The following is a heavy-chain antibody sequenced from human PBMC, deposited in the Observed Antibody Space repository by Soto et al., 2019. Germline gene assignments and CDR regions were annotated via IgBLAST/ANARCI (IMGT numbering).Heavy chain of an antibody. D-gene: IGHD2-21*01. CDR2: MNPNTGDT. J-gene: IGHJ5*02. CDR1: GHTFTKYE. CDR3: ATVRGGHCAGGKCNRWLDP. Sequence: VSVKVSCKASGHTFTKYETIWVRQATGQGPEWMGWMNPNTGDTVYAQKFQGRVTLTRDTSISTAYMELSSLRYDDTAVYYCATVRGGHCAGGKCNRWLDPWEEGTLGTVAS. V-gene: IGHV1-8*01.